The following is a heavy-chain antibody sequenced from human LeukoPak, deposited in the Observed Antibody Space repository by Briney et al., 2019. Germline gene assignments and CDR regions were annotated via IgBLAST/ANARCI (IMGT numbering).Heavy chain of an antibody. Sequence: SETLSLTCTVSGGSISSSYYWGWIRQPPGKGLEWIGSIYYSGSTYYNPSLKSRVTISVDTSKNQFSLKLSSVTAADTAVYYCARHGAVDYYDSSGYYLDYWGQGTLVTVSS. V-gene: IGHV4-39*01. CDR2: IYYSGST. CDR1: GGSISSSYY. D-gene: IGHD3-22*01. CDR3: ARHGAVDYYDSSGYYLDY. J-gene: IGHJ4*02.